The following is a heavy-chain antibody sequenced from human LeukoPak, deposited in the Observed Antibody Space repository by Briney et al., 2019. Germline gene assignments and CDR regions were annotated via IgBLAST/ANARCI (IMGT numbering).Heavy chain of an antibody. V-gene: IGHV4-38-2*02. D-gene: IGHD6-19*01. CDR1: GYSISSGYY. Sequence: SETLSLTCSVSGYSISSGYYWDWIRQPPGKGLEWIASIYHSGKSYYNPSLESRVTISVDTSKNQFSLKLSSVTAADTAVYYCAREDSSGWYQKDSESDEGPFDYWGQGTLVTVSS. CDR2: IYHSGKS. J-gene: IGHJ4*02. CDR3: AREDSSGWYQKDSESDEGPFDY.